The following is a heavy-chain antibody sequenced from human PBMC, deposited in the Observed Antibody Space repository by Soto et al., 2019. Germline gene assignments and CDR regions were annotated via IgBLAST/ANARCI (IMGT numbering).Heavy chain of an antibody. V-gene: IGHV1-58*01. Sequence: SVKVACNASGFTFTSSAVQGVRQARGQRLEWIGWIVVGSGNTNYAQKFQERVTITRDMSTSTAYMELSSLRSEDTAVYYCARGDDSTGYYTARFDPWGQGTLVTVSS. CDR2: IVVGSGNT. D-gene: IGHD3-22*01. CDR1: GFTFTSSA. CDR3: ARGDDSTGYYTARFDP. J-gene: IGHJ5*02.